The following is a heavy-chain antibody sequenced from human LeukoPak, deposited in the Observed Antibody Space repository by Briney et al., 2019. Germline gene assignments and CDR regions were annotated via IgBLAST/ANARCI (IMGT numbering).Heavy chain of an antibody. CDR2: IWYDGSNK. Sequence: GGSLRLSCAASGFTFSSYGMHWVRQAPGKGLEWVAVIWYDGSNKYYADSVKGRFTISRDNSKNTLYLQMNSLRAEDTAVYYCAKDPLSGNFDYWGQGTLVTVSS. J-gene: IGHJ4*02. D-gene: IGHD3-16*01. V-gene: IGHV3-33*06. CDR3: AKDPLSGNFDY. CDR1: GFTFSSYG.